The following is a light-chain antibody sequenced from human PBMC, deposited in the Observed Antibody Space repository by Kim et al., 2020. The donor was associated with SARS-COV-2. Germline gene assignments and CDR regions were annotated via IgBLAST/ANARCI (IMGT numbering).Light chain of an antibody. V-gene: IGLV3-9*01. CDR2: RDN. Sequence: SYELTQPLSVSVAMGQTARITCGEHNIESKNVHWYQQKPGQAPVLVIYRDNNRPSGIPERFSGSNAGNTATLTISRAQAGDEADYYCQVWDSSTYVFGTG. CDR1: NIESKN. J-gene: IGLJ1*01. CDR3: QVWDSSTYV.